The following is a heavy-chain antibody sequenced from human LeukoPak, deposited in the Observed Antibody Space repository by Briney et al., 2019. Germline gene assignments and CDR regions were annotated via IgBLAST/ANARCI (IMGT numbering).Heavy chain of an antibody. J-gene: IGHJ4*02. V-gene: IGHV3-30*18. CDR2: ISYDGSNK. CDR3: AKPLSRRGLFDY. CDR1: GFTFSSYG. D-gene: IGHD3-16*01. Sequence: TGGSLRLSCAASGFTFSSYGMHWVRQAPGKGLEWVAVISYDGSNKYYADSVKGRFTISRDNSKNTLYLQMNSLRAEDTAGYYCAKPLSRRGLFDYWGQGTLVTVSS.